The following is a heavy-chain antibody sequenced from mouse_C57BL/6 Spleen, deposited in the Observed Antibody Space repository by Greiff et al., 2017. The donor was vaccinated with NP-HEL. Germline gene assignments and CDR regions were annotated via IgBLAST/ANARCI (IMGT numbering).Heavy chain of an antibody. CDR1: GYTFTDYE. Sequence: VQLQESGAELVRPGASVTLSCKASGYTFTDYEMHWVKQTPVHGLEWIGAIDPETGGTAYNQKFKGKAILTADKSSSTAYMELRSLTSEDSAVYYCTRLGAGSSPWFAYWGQGTLVTVSA. D-gene: IGHD1-1*01. V-gene: IGHV1-15*01. J-gene: IGHJ3*01. CDR2: IDPETGGT. CDR3: TRLGAGSSPWFAY.